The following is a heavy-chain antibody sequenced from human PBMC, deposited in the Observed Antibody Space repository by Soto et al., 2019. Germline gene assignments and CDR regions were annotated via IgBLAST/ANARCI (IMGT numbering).Heavy chain of an antibody. CDR1: GGSISSYY. V-gene: IGHV4-59*08. J-gene: IGHJ4*02. CDR3: ARLRDAYTFFDY. Sequence: QVQLQESGPGLVKPSETLSLTCTVSGGSISSYYWSWIRQPPGKGQEWIGYIFYSGSTNYNPSLKSRVTISVDTSKNQFSLKLSSVTAADTAVYYCARLRDAYTFFDYWGQGTLVTVSS. D-gene: IGHD2-2*01. CDR2: IFYSGST.